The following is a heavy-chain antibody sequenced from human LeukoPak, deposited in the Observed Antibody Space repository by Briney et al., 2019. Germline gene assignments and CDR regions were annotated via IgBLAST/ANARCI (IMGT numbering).Heavy chain of an antibody. CDR2: IYYSGST. J-gene: IGHJ4*02. CDR1: GDSITTYY. CDR3: ARRSQYYDYVWGSYRYTYYFDY. Sequence: SETLSLTCTVSGDSITTYYWSWIRQPPGKGLEWIGSIYYSGSTYYNPSLKSRVTISVDTSKNQFSLKLSSVTAADTAVYYCARRSQYYDYVWGSYRYTYYFDYWGQGTLVTVSS. V-gene: IGHV4-39*01. D-gene: IGHD3-16*02.